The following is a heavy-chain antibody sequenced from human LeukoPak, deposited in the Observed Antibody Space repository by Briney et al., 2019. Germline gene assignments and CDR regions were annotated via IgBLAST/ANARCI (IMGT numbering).Heavy chain of an antibody. CDR2: ISSSGSTI. V-gene: IGHV3-11*04. CDR1: GFTFSDYY. CDR3: ARVWYSGSYPVDY. Sequence: GGSLRLSCAVSGFTFSDYYMNWIRQAPGKGPEWVSYISSSGSTIYYADSVKGRFTISRDNAKNSLYLQMNSLRAEDTAVYYCARVWYSGSYPVDYWGQGTLVTVSS. D-gene: IGHD1-26*01. J-gene: IGHJ4*02.